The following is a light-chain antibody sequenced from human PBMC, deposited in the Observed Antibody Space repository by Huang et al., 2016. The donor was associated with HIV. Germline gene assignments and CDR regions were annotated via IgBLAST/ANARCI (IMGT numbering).Light chain of an antibody. CDR3: MQSLQTPRT. V-gene: IGKV2-28*01. CDR2: LSS. CDR1: QSLLHSNGYNY. J-gene: IGKJ5*01. Sequence: DIVMTQSPLSLPVTPGEPASISCRSSQSLLHSNGYNYLDWYLQKPEQSPQLLMYLSSNLASGVPDRFSGSGSVVDFTLKISRVEAEDAGVYYCMQSLQTPRTFGQGTRLEIK.